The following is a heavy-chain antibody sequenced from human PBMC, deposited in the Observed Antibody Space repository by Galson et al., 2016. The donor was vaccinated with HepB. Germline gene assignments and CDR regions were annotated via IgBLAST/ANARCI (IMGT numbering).Heavy chain of an antibody. CDR3: ARPSSGWANDAFDI. J-gene: IGHJ3*02. Sequence: SVKVSYKASGGTFTTYPITWVRQAPGQGPECLGRIIPLLGIPKYAQKFQGRLTITADKSTSTTYMELTSLRSEDTAVYYCARPSSGWANDAFDIWGQGTMVTVSS. V-gene: IGHV1-69*02. D-gene: IGHD6-19*01. CDR1: GGTFTTYP. CDR2: IIPLLGIP.